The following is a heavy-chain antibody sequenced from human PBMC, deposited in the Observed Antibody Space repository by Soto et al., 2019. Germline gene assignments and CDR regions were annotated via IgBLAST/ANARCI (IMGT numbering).Heavy chain of an antibody. Sequence: QVQLVQSGAEVKKPGASVKVSCKASGYTFTSYGFSWVRQAPGQGLEWMGWISAYNGNTNYARKLQGRVTMTTDTSTGTAYLELRSLGSDDTAVYYCAGARALGLGGYWGQGTLVTVSS. CDR2: ISAYNGNT. D-gene: IGHD3-16*01. J-gene: IGHJ4*02. CDR1: GYTFTSYG. CDR3: AGARALGLGGY. V-gene: IGHV1-18*01.